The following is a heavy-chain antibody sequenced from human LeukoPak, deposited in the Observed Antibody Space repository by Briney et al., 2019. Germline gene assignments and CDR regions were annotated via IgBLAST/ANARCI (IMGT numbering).Heavy chain of an antibody. CDR3: ATYYNSPFDP. V-gene: IGHV4-4*02. D-gene: IGHD3-3*01. J-gene: IGHJ5*02. CDR1: GDSISSSKW. CDR2: IHHSGST. Sequence: SGTLSLTCAVSGDSISSSKWWTWVRQPPGKGLEWIGEIHHSGSTNYNPSLKSRVTLSVDKSKNQFSLKLNSVTAADAAVYYCATYYNSPFDPWGQGTLVTVSS.